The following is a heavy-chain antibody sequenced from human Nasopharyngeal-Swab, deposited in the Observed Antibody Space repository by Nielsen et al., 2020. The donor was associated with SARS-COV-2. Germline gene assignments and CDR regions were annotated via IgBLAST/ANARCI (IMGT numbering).Heavy chain of an antibody. CDR1: GFTFDDYT. CDR2: ISWDGGST. V-gene: IGHV3-43*01. D-gene: IGHD4-23*01. Sequence: GGSLRLSYAASGFTFDDYTMHWVRQAPGKGLEWVSLISWDGGSTYYADSVKGRFTISRDNSKNSLYLQMNSLRTEDTALYYCAKGGYGGNSATYDYWGQGTLVTVSS. CDR3: AKGGYGGNSATYDY. J-gene: IGHJ4*02.